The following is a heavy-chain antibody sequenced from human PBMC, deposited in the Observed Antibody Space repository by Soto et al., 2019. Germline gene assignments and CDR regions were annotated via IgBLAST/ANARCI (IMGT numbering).Heavy chain of an antibody. CDR2: IKSKTDGGTT. CDR1: GFTFSNAW. D-gene: IGHD2-21*02. V-gene: IGHV3-15*07. CDR3: TTDWVVTAILQPFDY. Sequence: GESLKISCAASGFTFSNAWMNWVRQAPGKGLEWVGRIKSKTDGGTTDYAAPVKGRFTISRDDSKNTLYLQMNSLKTEDTAVYYCTTDWVVTAILQPFDYWGQGTLVTVSS. J-gene: IGHJ4*02.